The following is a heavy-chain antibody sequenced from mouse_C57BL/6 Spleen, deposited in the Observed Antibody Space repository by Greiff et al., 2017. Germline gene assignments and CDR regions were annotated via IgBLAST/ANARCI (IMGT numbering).Heavy chain of an antibody. CDR2: INPYNGGT. CDR3: AREDYCSSSYDMDY. J-gene: IGHJ4*01. D-gene: IGHD1-1*01. CDR1: GYTFTDYY. Sequence: EVQLVESGPELVKPGASVKMSCKASGYTFTDYYMDWVKQSHGKSLEWIGDINPYNGGTIYNQKFKGKATLTVDKSSSTAYMKLRSLTSEDTAVYNGAREDYCSSSYDMDYWGQGTSVTVSS. V-gene: IGHV1-18*01.